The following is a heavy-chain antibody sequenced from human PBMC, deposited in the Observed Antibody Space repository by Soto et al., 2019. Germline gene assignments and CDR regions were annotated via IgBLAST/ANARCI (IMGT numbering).Heavy chain of an antibody. CDR1: GGSFSGYY. V-gene: IGHV4-34*01. D-gene: IGHD2-2*01. Sequence: SETLSLTCAVYGGSFSGYYWSWIRQPPGKGLEWIGEINHSGSTNYNPSLKSRVTISVDTSKNQFSLKLSSVTAADTAVYYCARAYCSSTSCAGGKYYYYYYYMDVWGKGTTVTVSS. CDR2: INHSGST. J-gene: IGHJ6*03. CDR3: ARAYCSSTSCAGGKYYYYYYYMDV.